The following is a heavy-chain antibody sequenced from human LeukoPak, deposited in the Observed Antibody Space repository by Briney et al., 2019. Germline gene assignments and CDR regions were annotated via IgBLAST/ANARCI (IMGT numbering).Heavy chain of an antibody. CDR3: ARDSRYSGYIYYYYGMDV. CDR2: IYTSGST. CDR1: GGSISSYY. Sequence: SETLSLTCTVSGGSISSYYWSWIRQPAGKGLEWIGRIYTSGSTNYNPSLKSRVTMSVDTSKNQFSLKLSSVTAADTAVYYCARDSRYSGYIYYYYGMDVWGQGTTVTVSS. D-gene: IGHD5-12*01. J-gene: IGHJ6*02. V-gene: IGHV4-4*07.